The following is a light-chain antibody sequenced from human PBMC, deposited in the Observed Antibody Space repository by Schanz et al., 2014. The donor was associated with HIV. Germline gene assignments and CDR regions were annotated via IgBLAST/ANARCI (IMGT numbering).Light chain of an antibody. CDR2: GNS. Sequence: QSVLTQPPSVSGAPGQRVTISCTGSNSNIGAGLPVHWYQQLPGTAPKLLIYGNSNRPSGVPDRFSGSKSGTSASLIISALQGEDEGDYYCQSFDTSLSAVVFGGGTKLTVL. J-gene: IGLJ2*01. CDR3: QSFDTSLSAVV. V-gene: IGLV1-40*01. CDR1: NSNIGAGLP.